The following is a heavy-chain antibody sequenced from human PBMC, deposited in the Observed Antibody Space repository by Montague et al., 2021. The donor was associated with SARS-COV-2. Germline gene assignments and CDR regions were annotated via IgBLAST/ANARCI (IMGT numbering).Heavy chain of an antibody. V-gene: IGHV4-39*02. Sequence: SETLSLTCNVSGASISRSDYYWAWIRQPPGKGLELIGSIHYIRNTYYNPYLESRVTISVDTSENHFSLKLRSVIAADTAVHYCARLIPDGTVVATDIPFDSWGQGTLVTVSS. CDR1: GASISRSDYY. J-gene: IGHJ4*02. CDR3: ARLIPDGTVVATDIPFDS. CDR2: IHYIRNT. D-gene: IGHD2-21*02.